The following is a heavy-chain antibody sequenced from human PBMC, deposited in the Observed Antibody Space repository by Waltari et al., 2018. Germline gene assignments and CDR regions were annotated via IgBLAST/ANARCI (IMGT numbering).Heavy chain of an antibody. CDR2: IIPIFCTA. J-gene: IGHJ5*02. D-gene: IGHD6-13*01. Sequence: QVQLVQSGAEVKKPGSSVKVSCKASGGTFSSYAISWVRQAPGQGLEWMGEIIPIFCTANYAQKCQGRVTITADKSTSTAYRELSSLRSEDTAVYYCARDPVRSPQQQLVRDWFDPWGQGTLVTVSS. CDR1: GGTFSSYA. CDR3: ARDPVRSPQQQLVRDWFDP. V-gene: IGHV1-69*14.